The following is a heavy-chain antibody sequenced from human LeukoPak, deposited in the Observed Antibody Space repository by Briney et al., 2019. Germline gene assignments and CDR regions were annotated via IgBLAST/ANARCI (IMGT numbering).Heavy chain of an antibody. V-gene: IGHV3-48*03. CDR3: ARVAWNYEYYYYYYMDV. Sequence: PGGSLRLSCAASGFTFSSYEMNWVRQAPGKGLEWVSYISSSGSTIYYADSVKGRFTISRDNAKNSLYLQMNSLRAEDTAVYYCARVAWNYEYYYYYYMDVWGKGTTVTVSS. CDR1: GFTFSSYE. J-gene: IGHJ6*03. CDR2: ISSSGSTI. D-gene: IGHD1-7*01.